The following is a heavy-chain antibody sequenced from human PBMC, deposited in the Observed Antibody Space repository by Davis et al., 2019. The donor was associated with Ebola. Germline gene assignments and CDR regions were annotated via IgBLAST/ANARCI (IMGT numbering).Heavy chain of an antibody. CDR3: AKEVRGVITLYGMDV. J-gene: IGHJ6*02. Sequence: MPSETLSLTCTVSGGSISSSSYYWGWIRQPPGKGLEWIGTIYYSGSTYYNPSLKSRVTISVDTSKNQFSLKLSSVTAADTAVYYCAKEVRGVITLYGMDVWGQGTTVTVSS. CDR1: GGSISSSSYY. V-gene: IGHV4-39*01. CDR2: IYYSGST. D-gene: IGHD3-10*01.